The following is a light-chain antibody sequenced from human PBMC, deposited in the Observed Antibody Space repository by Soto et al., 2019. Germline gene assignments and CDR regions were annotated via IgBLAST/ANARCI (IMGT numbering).Light chain of an antibody. CDR1: QSVSSN. CDR2: GAS. J-gene: IGKJ4*01. CDR3: QQYNNWPLT. Sequence: EIVMTQSPATLSVSPGERATLSCRASQSVSSNLAWYQQKPGQAPRLLIYGASTRATGIRVRFSGSGSGTEFTLTISSLQSEDFAVYYCQQYNNWPLTFGGGTKVEIK. V-gene: IGKV3-15*01.